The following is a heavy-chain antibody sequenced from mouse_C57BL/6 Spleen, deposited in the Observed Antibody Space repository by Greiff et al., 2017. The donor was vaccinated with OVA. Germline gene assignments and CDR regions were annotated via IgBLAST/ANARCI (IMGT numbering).Heavy chain of an antibody. CDR1: GFTFSSYD. CDR3: ARQGDGGYFDV. J-gene: IGHJ1*03. CDR2: ISSGGSYT. V-gene: IGHV5-6*01. Sequence: ESGGDLVKPGGSLKLSCAASGFTFSSYDMSWVRQTPDKRLEWVATISSGGSYTYYPDSVKGRFTISRDNAKNTLYLQMSSLKSEDTAMYYCARQGDGGYFDVWGTGTTVTVSS. D-gene: IGHD2-3*01.